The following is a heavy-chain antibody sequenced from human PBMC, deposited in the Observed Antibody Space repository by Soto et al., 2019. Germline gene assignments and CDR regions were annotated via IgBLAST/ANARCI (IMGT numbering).Heavy chain of an antibody. CDR3: ARGTKYYYQGMDV. Sequence: SETLSLTCTVSGDSINNYHWTWIRQPPGKGLEWIGCVYDSGSTSYNPSLKSRLTISVDTSKNQFSLKLKSVTAADTAVYYCARGTKYYYQGMDVWGQGTTVTVSS. V-gene: IGHV4-59*01. CDR1: GDSINNYH. J-gene: IGHJ6*02. CDR2: VYDSGST.